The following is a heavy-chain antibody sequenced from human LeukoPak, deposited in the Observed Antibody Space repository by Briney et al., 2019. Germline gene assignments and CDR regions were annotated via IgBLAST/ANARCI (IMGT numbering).Heavy chain of an antibody. CDR2: INPSGGST. Sequence: GASVKVSCKASGYTFTSYYMHWVRRAPGQGLEWMGIINPSGGSTSYAQKFQGRVTMTRDTSTSTVYMELSSLRSEDTAVYYCARSTIFGVVITSNWFDPWGQGTLDTVSS. CDR1: GYTFTSYY. V-gene: IGHV1-46*01. CDR3: ARSTIFGVVITSNWFDP. D-gene: IGHD3-3*01. J-gene: IGHJ5*02.